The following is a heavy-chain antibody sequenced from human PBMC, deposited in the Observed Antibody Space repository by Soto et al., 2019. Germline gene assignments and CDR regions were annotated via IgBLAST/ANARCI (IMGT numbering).Heavy chain of an antibody. Sequence: GGSLRLSCAASGFTVSSNYMSWVRQAPGKGLEWVSVIYSGGSTYYADSVKGRFTISRDNSKNTLYLQMNSLRAEDTAVYYCAREGYGDYDWFDPWGQGTLVTVSS. CDR3: AREGYGDYDWFDP. V-gene: IGHV3-53*01. D-gene: IGHD4-17*01. J-gene: IGHJ5*02. CDR1: GFTVSSNY. CDR2: IYSGGST.